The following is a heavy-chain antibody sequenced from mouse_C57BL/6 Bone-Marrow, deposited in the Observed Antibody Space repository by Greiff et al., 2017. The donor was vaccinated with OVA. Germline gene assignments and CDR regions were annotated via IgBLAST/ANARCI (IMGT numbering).Heavy chain of an antibody. CDR3: ARSRVITTVRFAY. D-gene: IGHD1-1*01. V-gene: IGHV1-85*01. CDR1: GYTFTSYD. CDR2: IYPRDGST. Sequence: QVQLQQSGPELVKPGASVKLSCKASGYTFTSYDINWVKQRPGQGLEWIGWIYPRDGSTKYNEKFKGKATLTVDTSSSTAYMELHSLTSEDSAVDVCARSRVITTVRFAYWGQGTLVTVSA. J-gene: IGHJ3*01.